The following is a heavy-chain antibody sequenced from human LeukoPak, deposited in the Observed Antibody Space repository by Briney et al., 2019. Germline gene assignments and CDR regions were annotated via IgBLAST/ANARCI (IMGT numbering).Heavy chain of an antibody. CDR3: ARASRRGIAAAGTAWFDP. J-gene: IGHJ5*02. CDR1: GYTFTSYA. Sequence: ASVKVSCKASGYTFTSYAMHWVRQAPGQRLEWMGWINAGNGNTKYSQKFQGRVTITRDTSASTAYMELSSLRSEDTAAYYCARASRRGIAAAGTAWFDPWGQGTLVTVSS. V-gene: IGHV1-3*01. CDR2: INAGNGNT. D-gene: IGHD6-13*01.